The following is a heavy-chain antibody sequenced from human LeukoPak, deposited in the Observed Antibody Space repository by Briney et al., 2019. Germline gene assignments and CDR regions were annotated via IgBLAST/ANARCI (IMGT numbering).Heavy chain of an antibody. Sequence: GGSLRLSCAASGFTFSSYAMSWVRXAPGKXLEWVSSISGNSGSTYYADSVKGRFTISRDNSKNTVYLQMNGLRAEDTAVYYCAKVSAWAMVGATYFDYWGQGTLVTVSS. CDR1: GFTFSSYA. CDR3: AKVSAWAMVGATYFDY. CDR2: ISGNSGST. D-gene: IGHD1-26*01. J-gene: IGHJ4*02. V-gene: IGHV3-23*01.